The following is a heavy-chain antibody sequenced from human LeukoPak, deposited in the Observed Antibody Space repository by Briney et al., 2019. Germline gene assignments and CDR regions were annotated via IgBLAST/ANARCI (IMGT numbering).Heavy chain of an antibody. CDR2: IYPGDSDT. V-gene: IGHV5-51*01. CDR1: GYSFTNYW. CDR3: ARHRPYSSGWRHFDY. Sequence: GESLKISCKGSGYSFTNYWIGWLRQMPGKGLEWMGIIYPGDSDTRYSPSFQGQVTISADKSISTAYLQWSSLKASDTAMYYCARHRPYSSGWRHFDYWGQGTLVTVSS. D-gene: IGHD6-19*01. J-gene: IGHJ4*02.